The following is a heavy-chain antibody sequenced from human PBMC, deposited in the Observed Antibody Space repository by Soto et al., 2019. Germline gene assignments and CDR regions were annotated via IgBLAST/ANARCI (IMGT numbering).Heavy chain of an antibody. CDR3: AKEEGMSAYISSSYYFDY. J-gene: IGHJ4*02. CDR1: GFTFSSYG. V-gene: IGHV3-30*18. D-gene: IGHD2-2*02. CDR2: ISYDGSNT. Sequence: QVQLVESGGGVVQPGRSLRLSCAASGFTFSSYGMHWVRQAPGKGLEWVAIISYDGSNTYYADSVKGRFTISRDNSKNTLYLQMNSLRAEDTSVYYCAKEEGMSAYISSSYYFDYWGQGTLVTVSS.